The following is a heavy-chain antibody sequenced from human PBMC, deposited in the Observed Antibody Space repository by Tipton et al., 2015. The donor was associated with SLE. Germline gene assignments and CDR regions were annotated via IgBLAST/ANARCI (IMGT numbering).Heavy chain of an antibody. Sequence: TLSLTCTVSGGSISSGSHYWSWIRQPAGKGLEWIGYIYNSGTTYYNPSLRGRITISIDTSKNQYFLSLNSVTAADTAVYYCARNGFYSLDYWGRGILVTVSS. CDR1: GGSISSGSHY. CDR3: ARNGFYSLDY. CDR2: IYNSGTT. V-gene: IGHV4-31*03. D-gene: IGHD4-11*01. J-gene: IGHJ4*02.